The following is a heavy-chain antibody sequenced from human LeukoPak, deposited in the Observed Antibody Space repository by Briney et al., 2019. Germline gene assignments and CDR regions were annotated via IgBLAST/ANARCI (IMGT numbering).Heavy chain of an antibody. CDR2: FTSMSRTI. J-gene: IGHJ4*02. V-gene: IGHV3-21*01. CDR1: GFTFSRYS. D-gene: IGHD3-10*01. Sequence: GGSLRLSCAASGFTFSRYSMTWVRQAPGKGLEWVSSFTSMSRTIYYADSVKGRFTISRDDAKESLYLQMNSLRAEDTAIYCCARDPTMVRGVIRRFDYWGQGTLVTVSS. CDR3: ARDPTMVRGVIRRFDY.